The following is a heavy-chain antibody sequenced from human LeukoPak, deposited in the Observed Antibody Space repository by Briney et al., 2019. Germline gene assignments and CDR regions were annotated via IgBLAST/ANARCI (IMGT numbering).Heavy chain of an antibody. CDR1: GYTFTSYY. CDR3: ARGVHNYGNFDF. J-gene: IGHJ4*02. V-gene: IGHV1-46*01. Sequence: ASVKVSCKASGYTFTSYYMHWVRQAPGQGLEWMGGINPSGGSTNYAQKFQGRVTMTRDTSTSTVYMELRSLRSEDTAVYYCARGVHNYGNFDFWGQGTLVTVSS. D-gene: IGHD5-18*01. CDR2: INPSGGST.